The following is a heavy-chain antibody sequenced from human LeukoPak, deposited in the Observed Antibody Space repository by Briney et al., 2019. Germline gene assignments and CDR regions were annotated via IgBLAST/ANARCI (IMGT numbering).Heavy chain of an antibody. J-gene: IGHJ4*02. V-gene: IGHV3-53*01. CDR3: TGADTPGIHEY. Sequence: GGSLRLSCAPSGFDVRKNYISWARQAPGKGLEWVSVFYSSGSIYYADSVTGRFTISREDSKNMVYLQMNSLRGEDTAVYFCTGADTPGIHEYWGQGTLITVSS. CDR1: GFDVRKNY. CDR2: FYSSGSI. D-gene: IGHD6-13*01.